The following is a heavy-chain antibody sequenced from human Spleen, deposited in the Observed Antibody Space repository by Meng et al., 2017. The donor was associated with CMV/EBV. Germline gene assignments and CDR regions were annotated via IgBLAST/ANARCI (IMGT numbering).Heavy chain of an antibody. CDR3: ARGAPSADY. J-gene: IGHJ4*02. CDR1: GGSFSGYY. Sequence: HVQLQQWGAGLLTPSETLSLTCAVYGGSFSGYYWSWIRQPPGKGLEWIGEINHSGSTNYNPSLKSRVTISVDTSKNQFSLKLSSVTAADTAVYYCARGAPSADYWGQGTLVTVSS. CDR2: INHSGST. V-gene: IGHV4-34*01.